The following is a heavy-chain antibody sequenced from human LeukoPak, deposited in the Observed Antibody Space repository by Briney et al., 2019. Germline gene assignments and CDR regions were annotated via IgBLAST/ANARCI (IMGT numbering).Heavy chain of an antibody. V-gene: IGHV1-18*01. CDR2: ISAYNGNT. D-gene: IGHD2-15*01. Sequence: ASVKVSCKASGYTFTSYGISWVRQAPGQGLEWMGWISAYNGNTNYAQKLQGRVTMTTDTSTSTAYMELRSLRSDDTAVYYCARLDIVVVVAATFDYWGQDTLDTVSS. J-gene: IGHJ4*02. CDR1: GYTFTSYG. CDR3: ARLDIVVVVAATFDY.